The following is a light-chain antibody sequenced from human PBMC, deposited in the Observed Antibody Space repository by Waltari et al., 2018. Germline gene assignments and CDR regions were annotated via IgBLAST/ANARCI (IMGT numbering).Light chain of an antibody. CDR1: KLGDRY. J-gene: IGLJ2*01. CDR2: EDI. V-gene: IGLV3-1*01. CDR3: QAWDISNAL. Sequence: SYELTQPPSVSVSSGQTATITCSGDKLGDRYASWYHQRPGQSPVLVIYEDIKRPSGSPGPFSGSTSGNTAILTISGTQTVDEGEYFCQAWDISNALFGGGTKLTVL.